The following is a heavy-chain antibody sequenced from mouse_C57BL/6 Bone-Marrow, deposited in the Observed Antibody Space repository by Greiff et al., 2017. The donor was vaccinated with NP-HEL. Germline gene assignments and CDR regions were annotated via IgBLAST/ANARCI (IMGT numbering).Heavy chain of an antibody. Sequence: VQLQQSGTVLARPGASVKLSCKTSGYTFTSYWMHWVKQRPGQGLEWIGAIYPGNSDTSYNQKFKGKAKLTAVTSASTAYMELSSLTIEDSAVYYCTCGNYYYAMDYWGQGTSVTVSS. CDR2: IYPGNSDT. D-gene: IGHD2-1*01. J-gene: IGHJ4*01. V-gene: IGHV1-5*01. CDR3: TCGNYYYAMDY. CDR1: GYTFTSYW.